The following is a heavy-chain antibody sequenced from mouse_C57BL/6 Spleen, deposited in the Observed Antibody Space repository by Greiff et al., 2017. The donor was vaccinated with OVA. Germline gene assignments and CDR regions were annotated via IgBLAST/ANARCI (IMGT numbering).Heavy chain of an antibody. Sequence: EVNVVESGGGLVKPGGSLKLSCAASGFTFSDYGMHWVRQAPEKGLEWVAYISSGSSTIYYADTVKGRFTISRDNAKNTLFLQMTSLRSEDTAMYYCARIYYGNPYAMDYWGQGTSVTVSS. V-gene: IGHV5-17*01. D-gene: IGHD2-1*01. CDR3: ARIYYGNPYAMDY. J-gene: IGHJ4*01. CDR1: GFTFSDYG. CDR2: ISSGSSTI.